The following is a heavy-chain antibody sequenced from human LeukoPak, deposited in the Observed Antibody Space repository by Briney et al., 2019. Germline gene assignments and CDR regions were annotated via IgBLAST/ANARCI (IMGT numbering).Heavy chain of an antibody. CDR3: ARDLRPDSSGWYFDY. D-gene: IGHD6-19*01. Sequence: GASVKVSCKASGYTFTSYYMHWVRQAPGQGLEWMGIINPSGGSTSYAQKFQGRVTMTRDMSTSTVYMELRSLRSEDTAVYYCARDLRPDSSGWYFDYWGQGTLVTVSS. CDR2: INPSGGST. V-gene: IGHV1-46*01. J-gene: IGHJ4*02. CDR1: GYTFTSYY.